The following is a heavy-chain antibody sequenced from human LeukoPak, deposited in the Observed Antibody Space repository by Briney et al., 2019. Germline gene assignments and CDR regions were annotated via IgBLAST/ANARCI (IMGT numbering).Heavy chain of an antibody. CDR3: TRDGEGDSHY. V-gene: IGHV3-7*03. J-gene: IGHJ4*02. CDR1: GFSFSNYW. D-gene: IGHD3-10*01. CDR2: TKPDEREK. Sequence: GGSLRLSCVGSGFSFSNYWMGWIRQAPGKGLEWVANTKPDEREKYYVDSVKGRFTISRDNAKNSLYLQMNSLRVDDTAVYYCTRDGEGDSHYWGQGTLVTASS.